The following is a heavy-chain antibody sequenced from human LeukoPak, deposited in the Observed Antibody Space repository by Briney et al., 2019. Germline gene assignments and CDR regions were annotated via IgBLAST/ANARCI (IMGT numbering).Heavy chain of an antibody. CDR2: IIPILGIA. CDR3: ARDTPPPYCGGDCYSLDY. J-gene: IGHJ4*02. Sequence: SVKVSCKASGGTFSSYAISWVRQAPGQGLEWMGRIIPILGIANYAQKFQGRVTITADKSTSTAYMKLSSLRSEDTAVYYCARDTPPPYCGGDCYSLDYWGQGTLVTVSS. CDR1: GGTFSSYA. V-gene: IGHV1-69*04. D-gene: IGHD2-21*02.